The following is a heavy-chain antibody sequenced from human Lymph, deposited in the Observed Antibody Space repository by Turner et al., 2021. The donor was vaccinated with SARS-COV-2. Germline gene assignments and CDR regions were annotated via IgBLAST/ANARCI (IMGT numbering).Heavy chain of an antibody. Sequence: EVQLVESGGGLVQPGGSLRLSCAASGFTFRSYEMNWVRQATGKVLGWVSYISSSGGTVYYVDSVKGRFTISSDNAKNSLYLQMNSLRAEDTAVYYCARDQDYDSSGYCFFRASYFDRWGRGTLVTVSS. CDR2: ISSSGGTV. D-gene: IGHD3-22*01. V-gene: IGHV3-48*03. CDR1: GFTFRSYE. J-gene: IGHJ2*01. CDR3: ARDQDYDSSGYCFFRASYFDR.